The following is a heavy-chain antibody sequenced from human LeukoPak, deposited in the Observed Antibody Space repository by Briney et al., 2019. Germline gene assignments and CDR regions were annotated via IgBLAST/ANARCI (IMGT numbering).Heavy chain of an antibody. CDR3: ATIPYCSSTSCYRPYGAFDI. V-gene: IGHV1-24*01. CDR1: GYTLTELS. J-gene: IGHJ3*02. Sequence: GASVKVSCKVSGYTLTELSMHWVRQAPGKGLEWMGGFDPEDGETIYAQKFQGRVTMTEDTSTDTAYMELSSLRSEDTAVYYCATIPYCSSTSCYRPYGAFDIWGQGTMVTVSS. CDR2: FDPEDGET. D-gene: IGHD2-2*01.